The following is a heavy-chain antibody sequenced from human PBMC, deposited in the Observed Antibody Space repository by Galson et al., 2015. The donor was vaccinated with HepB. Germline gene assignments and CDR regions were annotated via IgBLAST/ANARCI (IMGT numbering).Heavy chain of an antibody. CDR1: GLTFTRYW. J-gene: IGHJ4*02. V-gene: IGHV3-7*03. CDR3: TRGPY. Sequence: SLRLSCAASGLTFTRYWMSWVRQSPGKGLEWVASLKEDGNEKFYVDSVKGRFTTSRDNAKNSVYLQMNSLRVEDTAIYYCTRGPYWGQGTLVSVSS. CDR2: LKEDGNEK.